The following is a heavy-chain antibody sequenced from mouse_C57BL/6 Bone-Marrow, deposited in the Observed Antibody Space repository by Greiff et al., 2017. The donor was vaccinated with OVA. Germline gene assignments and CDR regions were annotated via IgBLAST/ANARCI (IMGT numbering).Heavy chain of an antibody. CDR2: IYPRSGNT. CDR1: GYTFTSYG. V-gene: IGHV1-81*01. D-gene: IGHD2-4*01. J-gene: IGHJ3*01. CDR3: ARGDYDEGFAY. Sequence: QVQLQQSGAELARPGASVKLSCKASGYTFTSYGISWVKQRTGQGLEWIGEIYPRSGNTYYNEKFKGKATLTAEKSSSTAYMELRSLTSEDSAVYFCARGDYDEGFAYWGQGTLVTVSA.